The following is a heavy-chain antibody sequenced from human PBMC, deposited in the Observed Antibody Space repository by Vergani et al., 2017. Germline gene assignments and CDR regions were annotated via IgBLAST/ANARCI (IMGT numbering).Heavy chain of an antibody. CDR1: GYTFTSYG. V-gene: IGHV1-18*01. J-gene: IGHJ3*02. D-gene: IGHD3-22*01. CDR3: ARDSANYYDSSGYYYAADAFDI. Sequence: QVQLVQSGAEVKKPGASVKVSCKASGYTFTSYGISWVRQAPGQGLEWMGWISAYNGNTNYAQKLQGRVTMTTDTSTSTAYMELRSLRSDDTAVYYGARDSANYYDSSGYYYAADAFDIWGQGTMVTVSS. CDR2: ISAYNGNT.